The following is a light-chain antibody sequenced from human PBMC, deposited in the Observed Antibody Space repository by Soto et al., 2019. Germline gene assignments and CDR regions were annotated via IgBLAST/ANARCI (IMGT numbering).Light chain of an antibody. V-gene: IGKV1-5*03. CDR3: QQYEA. CDR1: QRTSRW. Sequence: DIQMTQSPSTLSASVGDRVTTSCRASQRTSRWLAWYQQKPGKAPKLLIYKAASLESGVPPRFSGSGSGAEFTLTIRSLQPEDSATYYCQQYEAFGQGTKVEIK. CDR2: KAA. J-gene: IGKJ1*01.